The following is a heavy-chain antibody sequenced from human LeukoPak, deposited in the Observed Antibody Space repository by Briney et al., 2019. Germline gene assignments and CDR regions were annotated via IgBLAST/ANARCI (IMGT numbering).Heavy chain of an antibody. CDR2: IYSSDNT. J-gene: IGHJ6*04. CDR3: ARVPHIRNGMDV. Sequence: GGSLRLSCAASGFTVSSDYMSWVRQAPGKGLEWVSIIYSSDNTYYADSVKGRFSISRDNSKNTLYLQRNSLSVEDMAVCYCARVPHIRNGMDVWGEGTTVIVVS. CDR1: GFTVSSDY. V-gene: IGHV3-66*01.